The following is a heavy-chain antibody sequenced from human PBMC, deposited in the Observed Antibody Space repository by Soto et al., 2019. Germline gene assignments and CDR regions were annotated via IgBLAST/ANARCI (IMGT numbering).Heavy chain of an antibody. CDR2: IYYSGST. J-gene: IGHJ5*02. Sequence: PSETLSLTCTVSGGSISSSSYYWGWIRQPPGKGLEWIGSIYYSGSTYYNPSLKSRVTISVDTSKNQFSLKLSSVTAADTAVYYCARQNRDGYNLGWFDPWGQGTLVTVSS. CDR3: ARQNRDGYNLGWFDP. D-gene: IGHD5-12*01. V-gene: IGHV4-39*01. CDR1: GGSISSSSYY.